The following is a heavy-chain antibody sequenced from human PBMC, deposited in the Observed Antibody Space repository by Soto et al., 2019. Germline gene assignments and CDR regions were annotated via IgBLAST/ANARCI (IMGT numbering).Heavy chain of an antibody. V-gene: IGHV4-30-4*01. CDR3: GRAHRDLQQLVHYYYSMDV. Sequence: QVQLQESGPGLVKPSQNLSFTCTVSGSSISSGDYYWSWIRQPPGKRLEWIEYIYYSGSTYHNPSLKSRVTISVDTSQNQFSLKLTSVTAADTAVYYCGRAHRDLQQLVHYYYSMDVWGQGTTVTVSS. CDR1: GSSISSGDYY. D-gene: IGHD6-13*01. CDR2: IYYSGST. J-gene: IGHJ6*02.